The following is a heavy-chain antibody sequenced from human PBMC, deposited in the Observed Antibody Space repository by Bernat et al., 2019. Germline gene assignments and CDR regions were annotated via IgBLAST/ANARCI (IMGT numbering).Heavy chain of an antibody. Sequence: VQLVESGGGVVQPGRSLRLSCAASGFTFSSYAMHWVRQAPGKGLEWVAVISYDGSNKYYADSVKGRFTISRDNSKNTLYLQMNSLRAEDTAVYYCARGRRFRELLYGAEYFQHWGQGTLVTVSS. V-gene: IGHV3-30-3*01. D-gene: IGHD3-10*01. CDR1: GFTFSSYA. CDR2: ISYDGSNK. J-gene: IGHJ1*01. CDR3: ARGRRFRELLYGAEYFQH.